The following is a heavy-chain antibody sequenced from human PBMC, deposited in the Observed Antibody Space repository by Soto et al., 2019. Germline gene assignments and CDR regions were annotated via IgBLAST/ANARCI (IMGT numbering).Heavy chain of an antibody. D-gene: IGHD2-15*01. Sequence: EVQLVESGGGLVQPGGSLRLSCAASGFTFSSYSVSWVRQAPGKGLEWVSYISSTSNTIYYADSVKGRFTISSDNVKNSLYLHMNRLSAEDTAVYYCARDRGCSGGICYRDLGYWGQGTLVTVSS. J-gene: IGHJ4*02. CDR3: ARDRGCSGGICYRDLGY. CDR2: ISSTSNTI. CDR1: GFTFSSYS. V-gene: IGHV3-48*01.